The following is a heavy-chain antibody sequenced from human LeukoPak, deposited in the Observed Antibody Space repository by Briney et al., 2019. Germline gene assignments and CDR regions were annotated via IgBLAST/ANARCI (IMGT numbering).Heavy chain of an antibody. Sequence: PGGSLRLSRAASGFTFSRYAMTWVRQAPGKGLEWVSGISGGGGNTYYADSVKGRLTISRDNSKNTLYLQMNSLTAEDTAVYYCAKDRDFGDPYYYYGMDVWGQGTTVTVSS. V-gene: IGHV3-23*01. CDR2: ISGGGGNT. CDR1: GFTFSRYA. J-gene: IGHJ6*02. D-gene: IGHD4-17*01. CDR3: AKDRDFGDPYYYYGMDV.